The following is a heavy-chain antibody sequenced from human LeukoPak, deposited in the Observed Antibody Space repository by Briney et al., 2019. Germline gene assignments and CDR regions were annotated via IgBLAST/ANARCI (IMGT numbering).Heavy chain of an antibody. CDR2: INPSGGST. J-gene: IGHJ4*02. CDR3: ARGRPLPLRFLEWLSTGGVDY. V-gene: IGHV1-46*01. D-gene: IGHD3-3*01. CDR1: GYTFTSYY. Sequence: ASVKVSCKASGYTFTSYYMHWVRQAPGQGLEWMGIINPSGGSTSYAQKFQGRVTMTRDMSTSTVYMELSSLRSEDTAVYYCARGRPLPLRFLEWLSTGGVDYWGQGTLVTVSS.